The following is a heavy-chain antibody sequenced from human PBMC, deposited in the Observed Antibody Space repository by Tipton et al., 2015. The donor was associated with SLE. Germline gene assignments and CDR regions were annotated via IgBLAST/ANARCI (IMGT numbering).Heavy chain of an antibody. CDR3: ERTRDGDAYWFFVL. CDR1: GFPFSVYW. D-gene: IGHD4-17*01. CDR2: IYSGGDST. V-gene: IGHV3-NL1*01. J-gene: IGHJ2*01. Sequence: SLRLSCAASGFPFSVYWMHWVRQAPGKGLEWVSTIYSGGDSTLYADSVQGRFTVSRDSSKNTLFLQMNSLRGDDTAVYYCERTRDGDAYWFFVLWGRGTLVTVSS.